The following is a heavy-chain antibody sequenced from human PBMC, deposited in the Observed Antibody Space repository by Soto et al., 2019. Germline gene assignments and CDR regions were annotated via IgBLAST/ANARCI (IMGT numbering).Heavy chain of an antibody. J-gene: IGHJ4*02. D-gene: IGHD3-22*01. CDR1: GGTFSRYT. CDR3: ARDGTLYDSSAYYYLY. CDR2: ITPMFGTP. Sequence: SVKVSCKASGGTFSRYTITWVRQAPGEGLEWMGGITPMFGTPSYAQKFQGRVTITADESTSTAYMELSSLRSEDTAMYYCARDGTLYDSSAYYYLYWGQGTLVTVSS. V-gene: IGHV1-69*13.